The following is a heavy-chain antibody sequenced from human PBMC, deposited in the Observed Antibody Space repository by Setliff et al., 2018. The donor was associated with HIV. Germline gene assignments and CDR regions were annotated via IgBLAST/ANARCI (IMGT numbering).Heavy chain of an antibody. J-gene: IGHJ4*02. Sequence: ASVKVSCKASGYTFTSYAMHWVRQAPGQRLEWMGWINAGNGNTKYSQKFQGRVTITRDTSASTAYMELSSLRPEDTAVYYCARDGAAGTYDYWGQGTLVTVSS. D-gene: IGHD6-13*01. CDR2: INAGNGNT. CDR1: GYTFTSYA. V-gene: IGHV1-3*01. CDR3: ARDGAAGTYDY.